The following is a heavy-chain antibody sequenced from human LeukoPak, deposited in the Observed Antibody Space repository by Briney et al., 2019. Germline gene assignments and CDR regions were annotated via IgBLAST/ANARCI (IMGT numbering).Heavy chain of an antibody. V-gene: IGHV4-38-2*02. CDR3: ARGLRIAVAGINWFDP. D-gene: IGHD6-19*01. CDR2: IYHSGSS. J-gene: IGHJ5*02. CDR1: GYSISSGYY. Sequence: SETLSLTCTVSGYSISSGYYWGWIRQPPGKGLEWIGSIYHSGSSYYNPSLNSRVTISVDTSKNQFSLKLSSVTAADTAVYYCARGLRIAVAGINWFDPWGQGTLVTVSS.